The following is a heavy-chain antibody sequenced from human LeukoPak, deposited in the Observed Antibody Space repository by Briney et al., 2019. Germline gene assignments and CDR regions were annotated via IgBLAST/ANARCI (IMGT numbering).Heavy chain of an antibody. CDR2: IIPILGIA. D-gene: IGHD5-24*01. Sequence: ASVKVSCKASGGTFSSYAISWVRQAPGQGLEWMGRIIPILGIANYAQKFQGRVTITADKSTSTAYMELSSLRSEDTAVYYCARDGGVFRDGYNYPGSFDIWGQGTMVTVSS. V-gene: IGHV1-69*04. J-gene: IGHJ3*02. CDR1: GGTFSSYA. CDR3: ARDGGVFRDGYNYPGSFDI.